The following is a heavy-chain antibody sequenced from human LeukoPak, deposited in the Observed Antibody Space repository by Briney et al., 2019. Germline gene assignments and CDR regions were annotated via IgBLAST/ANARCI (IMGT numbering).Heavy chain of an antibody. Sequence: VASVKVSCKASGYTFTSYYMHWVRQAPGQGLEWMGIINPSGGSTSYAQKFQGRVTMTRDTSTSTVYMELSSLRSEDTAVYYCATPYYYGSGSSLYYFEFWGQGTLVTVSS. D-gene: IGHD3-10*01. CDR2: INPSGGST. V-gene: IGHV1-46*01. CDR1: GYTFTSYY. J-gene: IGHJ4*02. CDR3: ATPYYYGSGSSLYYFEF.